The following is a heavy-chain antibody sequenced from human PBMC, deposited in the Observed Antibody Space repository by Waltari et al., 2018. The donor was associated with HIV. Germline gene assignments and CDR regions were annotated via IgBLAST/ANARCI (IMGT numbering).Heavy chain of an antibody. CDR3: ARAESTTWANFDF. D-gene: IGHD1-26*01. Sequence: QVQLVQSGSEVKNSGASVRVSCHTSGYTFAAYYIYWMRQAPGEGLGWLGWINPTDGDTGYAQKLQGWLSVTRDTSTGTVYMSLSRLRSDDTATYYCARAESTTWANFDFWGQGTLVSVSS. CDR2: INPTDGDT. CDR1: GYTFAAYY. J-gene: IGHJ4*02. V-gene: IGHV1-2*04.